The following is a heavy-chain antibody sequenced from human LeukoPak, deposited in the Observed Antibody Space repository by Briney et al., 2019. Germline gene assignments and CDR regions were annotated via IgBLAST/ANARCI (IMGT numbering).Heavy chain of an antibody. V-gene: IGHV3-30*18. J-gene: IGHJ4*02. D-gene: IGHD3-22*01. CDR2: ISYDGSNK. CDR1: GFTFSSYG. CDR3: AKDWAIYYYDSSGYFPGDY. Sequence: GGSLRLSCAASGFTFSSYGMHWVRQAPGKGLEWVAVISYDGSNKYYADSVKGRFTISRDNSKNTLYLQMNGLRAEDTAVYYCAKDWAIYYYDSSGYFPGDYWGQGTLVTVSS.